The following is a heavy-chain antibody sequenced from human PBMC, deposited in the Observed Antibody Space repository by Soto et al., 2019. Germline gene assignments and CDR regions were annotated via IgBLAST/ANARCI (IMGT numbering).Heavy chain of an antibody. CDR2: IYPGDSDT. Sequence: RGESLKISCKGSGYSFTSYWIGWVRQMPGKGLEWMGIIYPGDSDTRYSPSFQGQVTISADKAISTAYLQWSSLKASDTAMYYCATSTTVTTGRGDIWGQGTMVAVSS. V-gene: IGHV5-51*01. CDR3: ATSTTVTTGRGDI. D-gene: IGHD4-17*01. CDR1: GYSFTSYW. J-gene: IGHJ3*02.